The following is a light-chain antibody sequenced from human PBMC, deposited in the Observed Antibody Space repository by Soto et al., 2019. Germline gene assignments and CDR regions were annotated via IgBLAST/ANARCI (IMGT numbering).Light chain of an antibody. CDR1: GSNIGAGYD. CDR3: QSYDSSPSGYV. V-gene: IGLV1-40*01. Sequence: QSVLTQPPSVSGAPVLRVTISCTGSGSNIGAGYDVHWYQQLPGTAPKLLIFANINRPSGVPDRFSGSKSGTSASLAITGLRAEDEADYYCQSYDSSPSGYVFGTGTRSPS. CDR2: ANI. J-gene: IGLJ1*01.